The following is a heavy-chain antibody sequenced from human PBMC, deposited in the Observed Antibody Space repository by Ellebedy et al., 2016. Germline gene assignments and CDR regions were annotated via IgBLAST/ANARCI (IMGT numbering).Heavy chain of an antibody. Sequence: GESLKISCKGSGYSFTSYWIGWVRQMPGKGLEWMGIIYPGDSDTRYSPSFQGQVTISADKSISTAYLQWSSLKASDTAMYYCARHGLRWELRDGSDYWGQGTLVTVSS. CDR2: IYPGDSDT. CDR1: GYSFTSYW. J-gene: IGHJ4*02. D-gene: IGHD1-26*01. CDR3: ARHGLRWELRDGSDY. V-gene: IGHV5-51*01.